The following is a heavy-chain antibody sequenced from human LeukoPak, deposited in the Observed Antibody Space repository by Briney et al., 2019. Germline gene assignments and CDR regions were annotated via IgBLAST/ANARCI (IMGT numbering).Heavy chain of an antibody. V-gene: IGHV1-2*02. Sequence: ASVKVSCKASGYTFTGYYMHWVRQAPGQGLEWMGWINPNSGGTNYAQKFQGRVTMTRDTSISTAYMELSRLRPDDTAVYYCAREGDCSSTSCWFDPWGQGTLVTVSS. J-gene: IGHJ5*02. CDR3: AREGDCSSTSCWFDP. CDR1: GYTFTGYY. CDR2: INPNSGGT. D-gene: IGHD2-2*01.